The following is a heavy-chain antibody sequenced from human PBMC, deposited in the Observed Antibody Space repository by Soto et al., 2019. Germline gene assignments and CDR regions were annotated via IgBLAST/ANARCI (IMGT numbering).Heavy chain of an antibody. J-gene: IGHJ6*02. D-gene: IGHD6-19*01. CDR3: ARDLGGWYGYYYYGMDV. CDR2: ISYDGSNK. V-gene: IGHV3-30-3*01. CDR1: GFTFSSYA. Sequence: PGGSLRLSCAASGFTFSSYAMHWVRQAPGKGLEWVAVISYDGSNKYYADSVKGRFTISRDNSKNTLYLQMNSLRAEDTAVYYCARDLGGWYGYYYYGMDVWGQGTTVTVSS.